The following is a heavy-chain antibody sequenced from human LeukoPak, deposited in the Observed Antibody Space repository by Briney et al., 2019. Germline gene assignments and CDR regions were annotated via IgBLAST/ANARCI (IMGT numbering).Heavy chain of an antibody. CDR2: ISGSGGST. V-gene: IGHV3-23*01. D-gene: IGHD3-3*01. CDR3: AKDLKYDFWSGYFFY. J-gene: IGHJ4*02. CDR1: GFTFSSYA. Sequence: GGSLRLSCAASGFTFSSYAMSWVRQAPGKGLEWVSAISGSGGSTYYAVSVKGRFTISRDNSKNTLYLQMNSLRAEDTAVYYCAKDLKYDFWSGYFFYWGQGTLVTVSS.